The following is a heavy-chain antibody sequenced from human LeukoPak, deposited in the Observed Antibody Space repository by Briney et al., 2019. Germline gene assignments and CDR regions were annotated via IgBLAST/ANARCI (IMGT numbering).Heavy chain of an antibody. Sequence: LETLSLTCTVSGGSLTNYYWSWIRQPPGKGLDWIGHIYYSGSTNYNPSLKSRVTISLDTSTNQFSLKVISVTAADTAVYYCARDGSWLFRWRAFDSWGQGTMVTVSS. CDR3: ARDGSWLFRWRAFDS. CDR1: GGSLTNYY. CDR2: IYYSGST. V-gene: IGHV4-59*01. J-gene: IGHJ3*02. D-gene: IGHD2-21*01.